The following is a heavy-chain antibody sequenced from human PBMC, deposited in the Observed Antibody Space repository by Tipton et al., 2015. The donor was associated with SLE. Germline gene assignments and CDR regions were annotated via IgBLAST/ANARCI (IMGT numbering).Heavy chain of an antibody. CDR3: ARGHSSSARYFDY. CDR1: GGSISSHY. V-gene: IGHV4-59*11. Sequence: TLSLTCTVSGGSISSHYWSWIRQPPGKGLEWIGYIYYSGSTNYNPSLKSRVTISVDTSKNQFSLKLSSVTAADTAVYYCARGHSSSARYFDYWGQGTLVTVSS. J-gene: IGHJ4*02. CDR2: IYYSGST. D-gene: IGHD6-6*01.